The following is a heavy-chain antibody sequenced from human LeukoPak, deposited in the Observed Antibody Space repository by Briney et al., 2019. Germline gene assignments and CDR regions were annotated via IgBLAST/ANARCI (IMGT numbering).Heavy chain of an antibody. CDR2: IYYSGST. V-gene: IGHV4-39*07. D-gene: IGHD3-16*01. Sequence: SETLSLTCTLSRGSISSSGYYWGWIRQPPGKGLEWIGSIYYSGSTYYNPSLKSRVTISVDTSKNQFSLRLTSVTAADTGVYFCARAEGAASHIWGQGTMVSVSS. J-gene: IGHJ3*02. CDR1: RGSISSSGYY. CDR3: ARAEGAASHI.